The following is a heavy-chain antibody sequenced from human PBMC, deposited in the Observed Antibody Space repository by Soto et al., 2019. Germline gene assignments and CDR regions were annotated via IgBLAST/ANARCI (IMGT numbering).Heavy chain of an antibody. V-gene: IGHV4-34*01. D-gene: IGHD3-3*01. J-gene: IGHJ4*02. CDR2: INHSGST. CDR1: GGSFSGYF. Sequence: SETLSLTCAVYGGSFSGYFWSWIRQPPGNGLEWIGEINHSGSTNHNPSLKGRVTISIDTSENQFSLKLTSVTAADTAVYYCARGEWLPRSDYWGQGTQVTVSS. CDR3: ARGEWLPRSDY.